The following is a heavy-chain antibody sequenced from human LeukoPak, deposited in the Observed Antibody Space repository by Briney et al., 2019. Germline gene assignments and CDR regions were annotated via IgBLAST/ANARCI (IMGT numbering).Heavy chain of an antibody. V-gene: IGHV4-39*01. CDR1: GGSISSSSYY. D-gene: IGHD3-22*01. CDR2: IYYSGST. Sequence: PSETLSLTCTVSGGSISSSSYYWGWIRQPPGKGLEWIGSIYYSGSTYYNPSLKSRVTISVDTSKNQFSLKLSSVTAADTAVYYCARLRYYDSSGYLGASGDYFDYWGQGTLVTVSS. J-gene: IGHJ4*02. CDR3: ARLRYYDSSGYLGASGDYFDY.